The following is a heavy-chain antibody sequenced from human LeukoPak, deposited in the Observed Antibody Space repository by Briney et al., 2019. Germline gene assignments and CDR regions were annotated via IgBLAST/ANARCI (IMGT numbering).Heavy chain of an antibody. J-gene: IGHJ4*02. CDR1: GYTLTEFS. CDR3: ATGYYYDSSGPPFDY. Sequence: GASVNVSCKVSGYTLTEFSMHWVRQAPGKGLVWRSGFDPEDGETIYAQEFKGRVTMSEDTSTDTAYMELSSLRSEDTAVYYCATGYYYDSSGPPFDYWGQGTLVTVSS. CDR2: FDPEDGET. D-gene: IGHD3-22*01. V-gene: IGHV1-24*01.